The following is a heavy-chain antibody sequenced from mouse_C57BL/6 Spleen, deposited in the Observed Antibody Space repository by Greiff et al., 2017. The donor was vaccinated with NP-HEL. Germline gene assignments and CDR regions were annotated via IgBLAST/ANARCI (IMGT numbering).Heavy chain of an antibody. J-gene: IGHJ3*01. CDR1: GFTFSNYW. V-gene: IGHV6-3*01. Sequence: DVKLQESGGGLVQPGGSMKLSCVASGFTFSNYWMNWVRQSPEKGLEWVAQIRLKSDNYATHYAESVKGRFTISRDDSKSSVYLQMNNLRAEDTGIYYCTANWSFAYWGQGTLVTVSA. CDR2: IRLKSDNYAT. D-gene: IGHD4-1*01. CDR3: TANWSFAY.